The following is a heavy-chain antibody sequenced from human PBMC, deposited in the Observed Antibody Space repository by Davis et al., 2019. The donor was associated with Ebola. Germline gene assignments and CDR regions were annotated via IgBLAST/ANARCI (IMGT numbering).Heavy chain of an antibody. D-gene: IGHD6-13*01. CDR1: GGTFSSYA. CDR3: AKLSSSWGYYFDY. J-gene: IGHJ4*02. V-gene: IGHV1-69*13. Sequence: SVKVSCKASGGTFSSYAISWVRQAPGQGLEWMGGIIPIFGTANYAQKFQGRVTITADESTSTAYMELSSLRSEDTAVYYCAKLSSSWGYYFDYWGQGTLVTVSS. CDR2: IIPIFGTA.